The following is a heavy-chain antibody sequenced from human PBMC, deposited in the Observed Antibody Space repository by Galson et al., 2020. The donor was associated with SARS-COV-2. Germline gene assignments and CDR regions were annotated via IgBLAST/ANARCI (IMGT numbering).Heavy chain of an antibody. CDR1: GGSIRRTNYY. V-gene: IGHV4-39*01. CDR3: ARHSSGSFCTGFQWFDP. CDR2: ISYSGTT. D-gene: IGHD2-8*02. J-gene: IGHJ5*02. Sequence: ETSETLSLTCLVSGGSIRRTNYYWGWTRQPTGTALVWMGSISYSGTTYYKPSLERRVTISFDTSKNQFSLRLRSVTAADTAVYYCARHSSGSFCTGFQWFDPWGQGTLVTVSS.